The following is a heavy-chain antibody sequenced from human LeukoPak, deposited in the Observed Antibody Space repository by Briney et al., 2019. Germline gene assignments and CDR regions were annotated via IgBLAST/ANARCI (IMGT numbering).Heavy chain of an antibody. J-gene: IGHJ5*02. CDR3: ARVADCSSTSCYASWGPDWFDP. D-gene: IGHD2-2*01. CDR2: IYHSGST. V-gene: IGHV4-4*02. Sequence: SGTLSLTCAVSGGSISSSNWWSWVRQPPGKGLEWIGEIYHSGSTNYNPSLKSRVTISVDKSKNQFSLKLSSVTAADTAVYYCARVADCSSTSCYASWGPDWFDPWGQGTLVTVSS. CDR1: GGSISSSNW.